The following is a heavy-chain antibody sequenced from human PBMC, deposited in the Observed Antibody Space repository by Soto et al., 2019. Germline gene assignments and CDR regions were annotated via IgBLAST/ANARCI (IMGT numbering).Heavy chain of an antibody. D-gene: IGHD1-26*01. V-gene: IGHV1-8*01. J-gene: IGHJ4*02. CDR3: ARKTYEVGDFHL. CDR2: MTHNSGNK. Sequence: QVQLVQSGAEMKKPGASVKVSCKASGYTFTNYDINWVRQAPGQGLEWLGWMTHNSGNKGYAQKFQGRVTLTRDTSISTAYMELSSLRSEDTAVYYCARKTYEVGDFHLWGQGTLVTVSS. CDR1: GYTFTNYD.